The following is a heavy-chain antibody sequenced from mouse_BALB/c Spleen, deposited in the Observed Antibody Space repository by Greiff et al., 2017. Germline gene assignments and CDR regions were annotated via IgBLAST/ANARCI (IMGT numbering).Heavy chain of an antibody. CDR3: ARGVDGFWYFDV. Sequence: EVKLVESGGGLVQPGGSRKLSCAASGFTFSSFGMHWVRQAPEKGLEWVAYISSGSSTIYYADTVKGRFTISRDNPKNTLFLQMTSLRSEDTAMYYCARGVDGFWYFDVWGAGTTVTVSS. J-gene: IGHJ1*01. D-gene: IGHD2-3*01. CDR1: GFTFSSFG. CDR2: ISSGSSTI. V-gene: IGHV5-17*02.